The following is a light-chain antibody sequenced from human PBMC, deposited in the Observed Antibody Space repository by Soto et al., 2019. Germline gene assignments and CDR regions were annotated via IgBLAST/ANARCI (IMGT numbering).Light chain of an antibody. J-gene: IGLJ7*01. V-gene: IGLV2-14*01. Sequence: QSALTQPASVSGSPGQSITISCTGTSSDVGGYNYVSWYQQHPGKAPKLMISEVSNRPSGVSNRFSGSKSGNTASLTISGLQAEDEADYYCSSYRSSNTAVFGGGTQLTVL. CDR1: SSDVGGYNY. CDR2: EVS. CDR3: SSYRSSNTAV.